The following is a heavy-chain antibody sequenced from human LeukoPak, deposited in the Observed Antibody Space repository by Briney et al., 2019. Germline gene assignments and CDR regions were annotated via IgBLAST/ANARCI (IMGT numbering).Heavy chain of an antibody. Sequence: PGGSLRLSCAASGFTFSSYSMNWVRQAPGKGLEWVSSISSSSSYIYYADSVKGRFTISRDNAKNPLYLQMNSLRAEDTAVYYCASEGAAASVYMDVWGKGTTVTVSS. J-gene: IGHJ6*03. V-gene: IGHV3-21*01. CDR3: ASEGAAASVYMDV. CDR1: GFTFSSYS. D-gene: IGHD6-13*01. CDR2: ISSSSSYI.